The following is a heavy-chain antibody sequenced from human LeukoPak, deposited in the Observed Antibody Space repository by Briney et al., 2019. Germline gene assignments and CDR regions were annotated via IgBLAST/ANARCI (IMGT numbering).Heavy chain of an antibody. CDR2: INPNSGGT. V-gene: IGHV1-2*02. J-gene: IGHJ4*02. D-gene: IGHD3-22*01. Sequence: ASVKVSCKASGYTFTGYYMHWVRQAPGQGLEWMGWINPNSGGTNYAQKFQGRVTMTRDTSISTAYMELSRPRSDDTAVYYCARAENTMTHLDYWGQGTLVTVSS. CDR1: GYTFTGYY. CDR3: ARAENTMTHLDY.